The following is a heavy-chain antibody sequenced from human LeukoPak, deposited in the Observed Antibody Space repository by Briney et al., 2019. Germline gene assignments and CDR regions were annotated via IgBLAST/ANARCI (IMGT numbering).Heavy chain of an antibody. V-gene: IGHV1-2*06. D-gene: IGHD1-1*01. CDR2: INPNSGGT. J-gene: IGHJ3*02. CDR1: GYTFTGYY. Sequence: ASVKVSCKASGYTFTGYYMHWVRQAPGQGLEWMGRINPNSGGTNYAQKFQGRVTMTRDTCISTAYMELSRLRSDDTAVYYCARKYTRSTRAFDIWGQRTMVTVSS. CDR3: ARKYTRSTRAFDI.